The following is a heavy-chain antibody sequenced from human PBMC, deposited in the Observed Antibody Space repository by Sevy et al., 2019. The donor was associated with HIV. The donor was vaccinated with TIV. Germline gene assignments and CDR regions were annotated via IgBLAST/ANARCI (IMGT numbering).Heavy chain of an antibody. D-gene: IGHD6-6*01. Sequence: GGSLRLSCAASGFTFSSYGMHWVRQAPGKGLEWVAFIRYDGSNKYYADSVKGRFTISRDNSKNTLYLQMNSLRAEDTAVYYCAKLADEYSSSSLFDYWGQGTLVTVSS. CDR2: IRYDGSNK. CDR3: AKLADEYSSSSLFDY. V-gene: IGHV3-30*02. CDR1: GFTFSSYG. J-gene: IGHJ4*02.